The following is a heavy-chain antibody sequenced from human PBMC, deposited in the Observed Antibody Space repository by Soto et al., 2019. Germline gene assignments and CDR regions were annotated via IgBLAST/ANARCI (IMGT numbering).Heavy chain of an antibody. V-gene: IGHV3-21*01. D-gene: IGHD4-17*01. CDR3: ARAGGYGDYEGMIYYYYMDV. J-gene: IGHJ6*03. CDR1: GFTFSSYS. CDR2: ISSSSSYI. Sequence: GGSLRLSCAASGFTFSSYSMNWVRQAPGKGLEWVSSISSSSSYIYYADSVKGRFTISRDNAKNSLYLQMNSLRAEDTAVYYCARAGGYGDYEGMIYYYYMDVWGKGTTVTVSS.